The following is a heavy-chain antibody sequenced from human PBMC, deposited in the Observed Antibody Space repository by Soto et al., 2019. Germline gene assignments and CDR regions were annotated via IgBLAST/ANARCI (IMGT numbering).Heavy chain of an antibody. V-gene: IGHV3-49*05. D-gene: IGHD3-3*01. Sequence: EVHLVDSGGDLVKPGRSLRLSCTGSGFTFSDYAMSWFRQAPGKGLEWVAFIRSKPYGETTEYAASVKGRFIISRDDYESVAYLQMNGLKIEDTAVYYCARTYYDFWSGYFPLDYWGQGTLVTVSS. CDR3: ARTYYDFWSGYFPLDY. CDR1: GFTFSDYA. CDR2: IRSKPYGETT. J-gene: IGHJ4*02.